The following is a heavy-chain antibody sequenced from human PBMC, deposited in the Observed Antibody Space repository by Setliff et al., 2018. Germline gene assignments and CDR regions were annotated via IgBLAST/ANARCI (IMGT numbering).Heavy chain of an antibody. CDR3: ARMVRGVIGAFDI. J-gene: IGHJ3*02. CDR1: GYSISSGYY. V-gene: IGHV4-38-2*01. CDR2: IYHSGST. D-gene: IGHD3-10*01. Sequence: PSETLSLTCAVSGYSISSGYYWGWIRQPPGKGLEWIGSIYHSGSTYYNPSLKSRVTMSVDTSKNQFSLKLSSVTAADTAVYYCARMVRGVIGAFDIWGQGTMVTVSS.